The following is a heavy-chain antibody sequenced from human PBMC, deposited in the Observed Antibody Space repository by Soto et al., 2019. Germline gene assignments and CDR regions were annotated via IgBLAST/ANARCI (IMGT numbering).Heavy chain of an antibody. J-gene: IGHJ6*02. CDR2: IYYSGST. V-gene: IGHV4-31*03. CDR1: GGSISSGGYY. CDR3: ARGVPAATTYDYYGMDG. Sequence: QVQLQESGPGLVKPSQTLSLTCTVSGGSISSGGYYWSWIRQHPGKGLEWIGYIYYSGSTYYNPSLKSRVTISVDTSKNQFSLKLSSVTAAYTAVYYCARGVPAATTYDYYGMDGWGQGTTVTVSS. D-gene: IGHD2-2*01.